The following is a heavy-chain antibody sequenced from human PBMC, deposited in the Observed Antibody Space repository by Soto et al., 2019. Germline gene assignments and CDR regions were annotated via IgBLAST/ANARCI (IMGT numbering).Heavy chain of an antibody. CDR3: ARVPYYYDSSGYYFDAFDI. Sequence: GGSLRLSCAASGFTFSSYAMHWVRQAPGKGLEWVAVISYDGSNKYYADSVKGRFTISRDNSKNTLYLQMNSLRAEDTAVYYCARVPYYYDSSGYYFDAFDIWGQGTMGTVSS. CDR2: ISYDGSNK. CDR1: GFTFSSYA. J-gene: IGHJ3*02. V-gene: IGHV3-30-3*01. D-gene: IGHD3-22*01.